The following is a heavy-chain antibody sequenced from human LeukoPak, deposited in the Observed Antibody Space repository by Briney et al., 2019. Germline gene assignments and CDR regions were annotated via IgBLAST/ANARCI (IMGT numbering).Heavy chain of an antibody. J-gene: IGHJ5*02. CDR3: ARGRGWFDP. Sequence: ETLSLTCTVSGGSLSSYYWSSVRPPARKGLEWIGRINTSGSTNYNPSLKSRVTMSVDTSKNQFSLKLSSVTAADTAVYYCARGRGWFDPWGQGTLVTVSS. CDR1: GGSLSSYY. V-gene: IGHV4-4*07. CDR2: INTSGST.